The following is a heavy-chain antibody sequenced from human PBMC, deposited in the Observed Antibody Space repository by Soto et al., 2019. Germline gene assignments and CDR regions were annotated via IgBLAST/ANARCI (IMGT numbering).Heavy chain of an antibody. CDR3: VRGQHSAFDY. V-gene: IGHV6-1*01. J-gene: IGHJ4*02. Sequence: QVQLRQSGPGLVKPSQTLSLTCAISGDSVSRNGVAWNRIRPSASRGLEWLGTTYYRSKWSSDYAVSLKSRITINPATSTSQVSLQLNSVTPEDTAVYYGVRGQHSAFDYWGQGTLVTVSS. D-gene: IGHD3-3*02. CDR2: TYYRSKWSS. CDR1: GDSVSRNGVA.